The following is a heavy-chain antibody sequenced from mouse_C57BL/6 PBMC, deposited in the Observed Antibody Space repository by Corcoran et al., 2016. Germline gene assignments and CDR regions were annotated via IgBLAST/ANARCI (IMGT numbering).Heavy chain of an antibody. CDR2: INTYSGVP. J-gene: IGHJ2*01. CDR1: GYTFTTYG. CDR3: ARYYYGSSYFDY. V-gene: IGHV9-3*01. Sequence: QIQLVQSGPELKKPGETVKISCKASGYTFTTYGMSWVKQAPGKGLKAMGWINTYSGVPTYADDFKGRFAFSLETSASTAYLQINNLKNEDTATYFCARYYYGSSYFDYWGQGTTLTVSS. D-gene: IGHD1-1*01.